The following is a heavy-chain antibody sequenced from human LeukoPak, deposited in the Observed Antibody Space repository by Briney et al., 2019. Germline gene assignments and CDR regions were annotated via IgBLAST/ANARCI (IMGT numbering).Heavy chain of an antibody. V-gene: IGHV4-59*01. J-gene: IGHJ5*02. Sequence: KPSETLSLTCTVSGGSISSYYWGWIRQPPGKGLEWIGYIYYSGSTNYNPSLKSRVTISVDTSKNQFSLKLSSVTAADTAVYYCARGGYSYGINWFDPWGQGTLVTVSS. D-gene: IGHD5-18*01. CDR3: ARGGYSYGINWFDP. CDR1: GGSISSYY. CDR2: IYYSGST.